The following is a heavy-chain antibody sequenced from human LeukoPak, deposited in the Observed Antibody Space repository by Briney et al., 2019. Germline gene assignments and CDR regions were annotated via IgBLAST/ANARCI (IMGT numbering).Heavy chain of an antibody. D-gene: IGHD4-23*01. CDR1: GYTFTGYY. Sequence: GASVKVSCKASGYTFTGYYMHWVRQAPGQGLEWLGIINPKGDRTNYAQTFQGRVTMTRDTSTTTVYMELSSLRSEDTAVYYCARDMSTRVTPISYAFDVWGQGTMVTVSS. J-gene: IGHJ3*01. CDR2: INPKGDRT. V-gene: IGHV1-46*01. CDR3: ARDMSTRVTPISYAFDV.